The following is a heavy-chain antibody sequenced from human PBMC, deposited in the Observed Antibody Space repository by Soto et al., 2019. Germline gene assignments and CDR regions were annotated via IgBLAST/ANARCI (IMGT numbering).Heavy chain of an antibody. D-gene: IGHD4-17*01. Sequence: QVQLQESGPGLVKPSQTLSLTCTVSGGSISSGGYYWSWIRQHPGKGLEWIGYIYYGGSTYYNPSLMSRLTISVATSKTQSSTKLSSVTAADTAVYYCARGMTTVTTLDYWGQGTLVTVSS. CDR3: ARGMTTVTTLDY. J-gene: IGHJ4*02. V-gene: IGHV4-31*03. CDR2: IYYGGST. CDR1: GGSISSGGYY.